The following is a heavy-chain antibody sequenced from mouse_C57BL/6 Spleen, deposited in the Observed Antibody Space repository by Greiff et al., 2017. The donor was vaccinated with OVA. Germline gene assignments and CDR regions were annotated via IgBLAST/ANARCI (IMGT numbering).Heavy chain of an antibody. D-gene: IGHD4-1*01. Sequence: EVKLLESGPGLVKPSQSLSLTCSVTGYSITSGYYWNWIRQFPGNKLEWMGYISYDGSNNYNPSLKNRISITRDTSKNQFFLKLNSVTTEDTATYYCARGRDWDVDYWGQGTTLTVSS. CDR2: ISYDGSN. J-gene: IGHJ2*01. CDR1: GYSITSGYY. CDR3: ARGRDWDVDY. V-gene: IGHV3-6*01.